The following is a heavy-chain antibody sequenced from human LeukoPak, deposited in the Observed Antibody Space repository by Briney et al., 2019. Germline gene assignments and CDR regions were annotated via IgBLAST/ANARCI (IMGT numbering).Heavy chain of an antibody. CDR1: GFTFSSYG. D-gene: IGHD2-15*01. J-gene: IGHJ4*02. Sequence: GGSLRLSCAASGFTFSSYGMHWVRQAPGKGLEWMAFIRYDGSNKYYADSVKGRFTISRDNSKNTLYLQMNSLRAEDTAVYYCAKSHIVYCSGGSCYEVDYWGQGTLVTASS. CDR2: IRYDGSNK. CDR3: AKSHIVYCSGGSCYEVDY. V-gene: IGHV3-30*02.